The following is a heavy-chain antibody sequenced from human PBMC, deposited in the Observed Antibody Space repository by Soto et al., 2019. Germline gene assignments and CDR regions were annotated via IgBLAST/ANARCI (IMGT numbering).Heavy chain of an antibody. CDR1: GGSFTGYY. Sequence: QVQLQQWGAGLLKPSETPSLTCAVNGGSFTGYYWSWVRQPPGKGLEWIGEVKDGGVTNYSPSLRSRVTISSDAPKKQFSLKVTSVTAADTAVYYCTRGQEGVVATHWDQGTLVTVSS. V-gene: IGHV4-34*01. CDR3: TRGQEGVVATH. J-gene: IGHJ4*02. CDR2: VKDGGVT. D-gene: IGHD5-12*01.